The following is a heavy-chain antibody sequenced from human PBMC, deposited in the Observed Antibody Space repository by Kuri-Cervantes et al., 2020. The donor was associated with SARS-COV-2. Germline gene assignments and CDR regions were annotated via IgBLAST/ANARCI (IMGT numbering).Heavy chain of an antibody. CDR3: AKGYSGNYYPCFDP. V-gene: IGHV3-74*01. CDR2: INPDGSYT. Sequence: GESLKISCAASGFTFSGHWIHWVRQAPGKGLVWVSRINPDGSYTNNADSVKGRFTLSRDNAKNMLFLQMNSLRAEDTAVYYCAKGYSGNYYPCFDPWGQGTLVTVSS. J-gene: IGHJ5*02. CDR1: GFTFSGHW. D-gene: IGHD1-26*01.